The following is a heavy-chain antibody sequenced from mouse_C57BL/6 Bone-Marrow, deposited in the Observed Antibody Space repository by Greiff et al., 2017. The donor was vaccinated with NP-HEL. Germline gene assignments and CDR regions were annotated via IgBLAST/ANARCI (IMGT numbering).Heavy chain of an antibody. CDR3: AREEPTVVADYFDY. J-gene: IGHJ2*01. D-gene: IGHD1-1*01. Sequence: VQLQQPGAELVKPGASVKLSCKASGYTFTSYWMHWVKQRPGHGLEWIGMIHPNSGSTNYNEKFKSKATLTVDKSSSTAYMQLSSLTSEDSAVYYCAREEPTVVADYFDYWGQGTTLTVSS. CDR2: IHPNSGST. V-gene: IGHV1-64*01. CDR1: GYTFTSYW.